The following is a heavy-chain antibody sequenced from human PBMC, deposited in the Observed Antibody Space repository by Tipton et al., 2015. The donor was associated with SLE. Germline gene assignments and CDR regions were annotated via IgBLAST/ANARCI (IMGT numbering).Heavy chain of an antibody. D-gene: IGHD5-12*01. J-gene: IGHJ3*02. CDR3: ARQNIVATRGAFDI. CDR1: GGSISSTTYY. CDR2: IYYSGSS. Sequence: TLSLTCTVSGGSISSTTYYWGWIRQLPGKGLEWIGIIYYSGSSYCNPSLKSRVTISVDTSKNQFSLRLSSVTAADTAVYYCARQNIVATRGAFDIWGQGTMVTVSS. V-gene: IGHV4-39*01.